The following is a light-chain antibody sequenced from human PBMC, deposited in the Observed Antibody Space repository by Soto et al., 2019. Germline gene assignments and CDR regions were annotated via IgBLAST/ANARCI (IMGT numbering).Light chain of an antibody. CDR1: QTISSY. CDR2: AAS. Sequence: DIQMTQSPSSLSASVGDRVAIICRASQTISSYLNWYQQKPGKAPRLLIYAASSLQSGVPSRFRGSGSGTDFTLTINSLQPEDFATYYCQQSYSAPGTFGQGTKVEIK. V-gene: IGKV1-39*01. J-gene: IGKJ1*01. CDR3: QQSYSAPGT.